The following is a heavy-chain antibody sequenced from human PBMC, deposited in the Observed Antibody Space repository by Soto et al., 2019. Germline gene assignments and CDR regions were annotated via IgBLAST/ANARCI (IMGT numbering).Heavy chain of an antibody. CDR1: GFTFSSYS. J-gene: IGHJ4*02. Sequence: EVQLVESGGGLVQPGGSLRLSCAASGFTFSSYSMNWVRQAPGQGLEWLSYISSSISTMHYADSVKGRFTISRDNAKNSLYLQINSLRDADTAVYYCAREVRDTAVADFDYWGQGTLVTVSS. V-gene: IGHV3-48*02. D-gene: IGHD5-18*01. CDR3: AREVRDTAVADFDY. CDR2: ISSSISTM.